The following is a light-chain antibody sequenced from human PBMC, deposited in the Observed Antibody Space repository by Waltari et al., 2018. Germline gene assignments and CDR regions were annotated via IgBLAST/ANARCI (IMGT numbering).Light chain of an antibody. CDR1: QSISSY. J-gene: IGKJ4*01. CDR2: YAS. V-gene: IGKV1-39*01. Sequence: DIQMTQSPSYLSASVGDRVTITCRASQSISSYLNWYQQKPGKAPKLRIYYASSLQRGVPSRFSGSGAGTEFTLTISSLQPEDFATCYCQQSYSTPSTFGGGTKVEIK. CDR3: QQSYSTPST.